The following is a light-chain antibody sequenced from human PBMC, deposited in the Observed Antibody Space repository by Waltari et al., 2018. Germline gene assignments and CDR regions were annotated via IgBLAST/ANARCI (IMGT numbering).Light chain of an antibody. Sequence: QSVLTQPPSASGTPGQRVTISCSGGSSNIGTNYVYWYQQLPGTAPKLLIHRTNQRPSVVPERLSGSKSGTSASLAFSGLRSEDEGNYYCAAWDDTLSGVVFGGGTKLTVL. J-gene: IGLJ2*01. CDR1: SSNIGTNY. V-gene: IGLV1-47*01. CDR3: AAWDDTLSGVV. CDR2: RTN.